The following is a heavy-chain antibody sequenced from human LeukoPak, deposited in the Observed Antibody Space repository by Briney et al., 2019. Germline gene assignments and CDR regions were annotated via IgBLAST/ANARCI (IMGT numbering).Heavy chain of an antibody. Sequence: ASVKVFCKASGYTFTSYGISWVRQAPGQGLEWMGWISAYNGNTNYAQKLQGRVTMTTDTSTSTAYMELRSLRSDDTAVYYCARDRFLKQAPATGYWGRGTLATVPS. CDR1: GYTFTSYG. CDR2: ISAYNGNT. J-gene: IGHJ4*02. D-gene: IGHD6-25*01. V-gene: IGHV1-18*01. CDR3: ARDRFLKQAPATGY.